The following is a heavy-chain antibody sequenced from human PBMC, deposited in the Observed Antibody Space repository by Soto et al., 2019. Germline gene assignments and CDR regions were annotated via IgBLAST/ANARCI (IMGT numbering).Heavy chain of an antibody. Sequence: SETLALTCALSGGSMRSGGYYWSWIRQHPGKGLEWIGYIYYSGSTYYNPSLKSRVAISVDTSKNQFSLKLSSVTAADTAVYYCARRSYYYDSSGYYPWGQGTLVTVSS. V-gene: IGHV4-31*11. D-gene: IGHD3-22*01. CDR2: IYYSGST. CDR1: GGSMRSGGYY. J-gene: IGHJ5*02. CDR3: ARRSYYYDSSGYYP.